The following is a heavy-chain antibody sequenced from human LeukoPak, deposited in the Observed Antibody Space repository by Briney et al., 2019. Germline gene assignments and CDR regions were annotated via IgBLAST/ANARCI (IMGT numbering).Heavy chain of an antibody. CDR3: ARENNTYDSSGYYYIRYYYYYMDV. CDR1: GYTFTDYY. D-gene: IGHD3-22*01. V-gene: IGHV1-2*02. J-gene: IGHJ6*03. CDR2: INPNSGGT. Sequence: ASVKVSCKASGYTFTDYYMHWVRQAPGQGLEWMGWINPNSGGTNYAQKFQGRVTMTRDTSISTAYMELSRLRSDDTAVYYCARENNTYDSSGYYYIRYYYYYMDVWGKGTTVTVSS.